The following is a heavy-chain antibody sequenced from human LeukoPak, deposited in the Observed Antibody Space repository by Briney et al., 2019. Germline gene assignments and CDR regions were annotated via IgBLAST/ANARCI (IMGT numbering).Heavy chain of an antibody. CDR2: IKPNSGAT. CDR1: GYTFTDYY. CDR3: ARPAYCGRDCYYYFDS. D-gene: IGHD2-21*02. Sequence: GASVKVSCKASGYTFTDYYTQWVRQAPAQGLKWMGWIKPNSGATNYAQKFQGRVTMTWDTSISTAYMELSRLTSDDTAIYYCARPAYCGRDCYYYFDSWGQGTLVTVSS. V-gene: IGHV1-2*02. J-gene: IGHJ4*02.